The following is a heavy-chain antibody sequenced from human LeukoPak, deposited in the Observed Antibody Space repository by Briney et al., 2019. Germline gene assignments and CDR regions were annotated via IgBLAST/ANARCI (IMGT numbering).Heavy chain of an antibody. D-gene: IGHD6-6*01. Sequence: PSQTLSLTCTVSGGSLSSGSYYWSWLRQPAGKGLEWIGCIYTSGSTNYNPSLKSRVTISVDTSKNQFSPKLSSVTAAHTAVYYCAREVAARPRDNWYFDLWGRGTLVTVSS. CDR1: GGSLSSGSYY. J-gene: IGHJ2*01. CDR2: IYTSGST. CDR3: AREVAARPRDNWYFDL. V-gene: IGHV4-61*02.